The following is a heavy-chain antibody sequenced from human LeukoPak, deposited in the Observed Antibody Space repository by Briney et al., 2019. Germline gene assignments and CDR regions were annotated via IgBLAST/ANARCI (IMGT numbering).Heavy chain of an antibody. V-gene: IGHV4-34*01. D-gene: IGHD3-3*01. J-gene: IGHJ4*02. CDR3: ARARGNFYDFWSGRIGYFDY. CDR2: IYYSGST. CDR1: GGSFSGYY. Sequence: SETLSLTCAVYGGSFSGYYWSWIRQPPGKGLEWIGSIYYSGSTYYNPSLKSRVTISVDTSKNQFSLKLSSVTAADTAVYYCARARGNFYDFWSGRIGYFDYWGQGTLVTVSS.